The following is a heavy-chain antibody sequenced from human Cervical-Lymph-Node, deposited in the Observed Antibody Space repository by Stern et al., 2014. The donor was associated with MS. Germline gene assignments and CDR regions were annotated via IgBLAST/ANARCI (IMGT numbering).Heavy chain of an antibody. Sequence: EVQLVESGGDLGQPGGSLRLSCAASGFNLRDYSMSWVRQAPGQGLEWVSFVSNTGTAIYYADSVKVRFTISRDMASNSVYLQMNSLRDEDTAVYLCVRTWRENTFDSWGQGILVTVSS. CDR3: VRTWRENTFDS. CDR1: GFNLRDYS. CDR2: VSNTGTAI. D-gene: IGHD5-24*01. V-gene: IGHV3-48*02. J-gene: IGHJ4*02.